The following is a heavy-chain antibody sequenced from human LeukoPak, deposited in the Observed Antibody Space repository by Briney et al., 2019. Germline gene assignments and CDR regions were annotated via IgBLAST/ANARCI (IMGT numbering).Heavy chain of an antibody. CDR3: ARGKQLASYYYYGMDV. Sequence: ASGKVSCKASGGTFSSYAISWVRQAPGQGLEWMGGIIPIFGTANYAQKFQGRVTITADESTSTAYMELSSLRSEDTAVYYCARGKQLASYYYYGMDVWGQGTTVTVSS. CDR2: IIPIFGTA. J-gene: IGHJ6*02. CDR1: GGTFSSYA. D-gene: IGHD6-6*01. V-gene: IGHV1-69*13.